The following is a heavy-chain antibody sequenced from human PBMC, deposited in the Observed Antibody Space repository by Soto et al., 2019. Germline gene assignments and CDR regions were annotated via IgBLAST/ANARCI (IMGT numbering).Heavy chain of an antibody. CDR3: VKSYSAYIEYFQY. CDR1: GFSFSIYG. V-gene: IGHV3-23*01. D-gene: IGHD5-12*01. Sequence: EVQLLESGGGLVQPGGSLRLSCAASGFSFSIYGMSWVRQAPGRGLEWVSGVSGSDREWALGLSVSDGTTYYAESVRCWFTISSDNSRNTLYLQLTNVRAEDTALYYCVKSYSAYIEYFQYWGQGTLLNVSS. CDR2: VSGSDREWALGLSVSDGTT. J-gene: IGHJ1*01.